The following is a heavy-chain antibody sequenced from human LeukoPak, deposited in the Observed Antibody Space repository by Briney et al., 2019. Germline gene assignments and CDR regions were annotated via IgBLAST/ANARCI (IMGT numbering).Heavy chain of an antibody. Sequence: GSLRHSCAASGFTFSSYSMNWVRQAPGKGLEWVSSISSSSSYIYYADSVKGRFTISRDNAKNSLYLQMNSLRAEDTAVYYCARDRLARVFDYWGQGTLVTVSS. CDR3: ARDRLARVFDY. CDR1: GFTFSSYS. J-gene: IGHJ4*02. CDR2: ISSSSSYI. D-gene: IGHD6-6*01. V-gene: IGHV3-21*01.